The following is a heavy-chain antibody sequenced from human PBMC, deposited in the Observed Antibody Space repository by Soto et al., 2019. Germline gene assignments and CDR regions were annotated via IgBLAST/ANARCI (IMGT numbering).Heavy chain of an antibody. Sequence: GGSLRLSCAASRFTFSSYAMSWVRQAPGKGLEWVSAISGSGGSTYYADSVKGRFTISRDNSKNTLYLQMNSLRAEDTAVYYCAKDPHIVVVPAAPQPSYYYYGMDVWGQGTTVTVSS. CDR2: ISGSGGST. CDR1: RFTFSSYA. V-gene: IGHV3-23*01. J-gene: IGHJ6*02. D-gene: IGHD2-2*01. CDR3: AKDPHIVVVPAAPQPSYYYYGMDV.